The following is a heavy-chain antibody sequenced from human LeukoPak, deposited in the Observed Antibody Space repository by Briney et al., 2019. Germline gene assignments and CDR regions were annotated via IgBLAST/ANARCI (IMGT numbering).Heavy chain of an antibody. CDR1: GVTFGSYS. J-gene: IGHJ4*02. D-gene: IGHD5-24*01. CDR2: ISSSGSHI. CDR3: ARGGSRVATMGTTDY. V-gene: IGHV3-21*01. Sequence: GGSLRLSCAVSGVTFGSYSMNWVRQAPGKGLEWVSSISSSGSHIYYADSVKGRFTISRDNAKNSLYLQMNSLRAEDTAVYYCARGGSRVATMGTTDYWGQGTLVTVSS.